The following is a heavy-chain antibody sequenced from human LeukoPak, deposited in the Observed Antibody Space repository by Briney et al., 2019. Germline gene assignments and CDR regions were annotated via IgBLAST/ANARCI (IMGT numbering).Heavy chain of an antibody. CDR1: GFTFSSYA. J-gene: IGHJ4*02. Sequence: GGSLRLSCAAPGFTFSSYAMSWVRQAPGQGLEWVSAISGSGGSTYYADSVKGRFTISRDNSKNTLYLQMNSLRAEDTAVYYCAKVAIFGVVIPFYFDYWGQGTLVTVSS. CDR2: ISGSGGST. D-gene: IGHD3-3*01. V-gene: IGHV3-23*01. CDR3: AKVAIFGVVIPFYFDY.